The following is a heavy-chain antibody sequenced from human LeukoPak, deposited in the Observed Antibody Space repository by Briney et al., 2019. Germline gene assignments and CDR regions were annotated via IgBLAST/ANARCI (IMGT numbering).Heavy chain of an antibody. J-gene: IGHJ6*04. CDR1: GFTFSSYA. CDR3: ARDRRVPAAMDYYYYGMDV. CDR2: ISYDGSNK. D-gene: IGHD2-2*01. V-gene: IGHV3-30*04. Sequence: GGSLRLSCAASGFTFSSYAMQWVRQAPGKGLGWVAVISYDGSNKYYADSVKGRFTISRDNSKNTLYLQMNSLRAEDTAVYYCARDRRVPAAMDYYYYGMDVWGRGTTVTVSS.